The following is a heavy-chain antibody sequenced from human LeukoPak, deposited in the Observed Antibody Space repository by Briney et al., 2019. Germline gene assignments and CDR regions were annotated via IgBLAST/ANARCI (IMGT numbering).Heavy chain of an antibody. Sequence: GGSLRLSCAASGFTFSSSWMHWVRQAPGKGLVWVARINSDGSSTNYADSVKGRSTISRDNANHTLYLHISSLRAEDAAFYYCARERGWSFYFDSWGQGTLVTVSS. CDR1: GFTFSSSW. CDR2: INSDGSST. J-gene: IGHJ4*02. CDR3: ARERGWSFYFDS. V-gene: IGHV3-74*01. D-gene: IGHD6-19*01.